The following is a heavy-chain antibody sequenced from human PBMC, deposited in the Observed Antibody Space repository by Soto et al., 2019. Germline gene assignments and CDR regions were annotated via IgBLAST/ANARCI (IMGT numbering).Heavy chain of an antibody. D-gene: IGHD5-12*01. Sequence: SETLSLTCTVSGGSISSSSYYWGWIRQPPGKGLEWIGSIYYSGSTYYNPSLKSRVTISVDTSKNQFSLKLSSVTAADTAVYYCARQVVGYDLGDEPYYFDYWGQGTLVTVSS. CDR1: GGSISSSSYY. V-gene: IGHV4-39*01. CDR2: IYYSGST. CDR3: ARQVVGYDLGDEPYYFDY. J-gene: IGHJ4*02.